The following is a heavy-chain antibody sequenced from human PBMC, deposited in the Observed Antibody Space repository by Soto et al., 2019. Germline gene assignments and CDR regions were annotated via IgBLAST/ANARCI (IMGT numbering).Heavy chain of an antibody. CDR3: AKGTIEYSSSGYSYYYMDV. Sequence: GGSLRLSCAASGFTFSSYAMSWVRQAPGKGLEWVSAISGSGGSTYYADSVKGRFTISRDNSKNTLYLQMNSLRAEDTAVYYCAKGTIEYSSSGYSYYYMDVWGKGTTVTVSS. CDR1: GFTFSSYA. D-gene: IGHD6-6*01. J-gene: IGHJ6*03. V-gene: IGHV3-23*01. CDR2: ISGSGGST.